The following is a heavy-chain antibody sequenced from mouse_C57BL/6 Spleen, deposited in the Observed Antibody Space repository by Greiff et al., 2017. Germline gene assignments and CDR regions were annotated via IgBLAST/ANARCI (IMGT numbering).Heavy chain of an antibody. D-gene: IGHD2-12*01. V-gene: IGHV1-15*01. J-gene: IGHJ3*01. CDR3: TRSASYFTWFAY. CDR2: IDPETGGT. CDR1: GYTFTDYE. Sequence: QVQLQQSGAELVRPGASVTLSCKASGYTFTDYEMHWMKQTPVHGLEWIGAIDPETGGTAYNQKFKGKAILTAEKSSSTAYMELRSLTSEDSAVYYCTRSASYFTWFAYWGQGTMLTVSA.